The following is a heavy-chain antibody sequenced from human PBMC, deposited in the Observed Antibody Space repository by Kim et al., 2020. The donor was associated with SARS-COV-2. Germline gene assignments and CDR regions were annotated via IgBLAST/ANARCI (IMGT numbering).Heavy chain of an antibody. CDR3: AKDGSSGYYYGSIDY. V-gene: IGHV3-9*01. J-gene: IGHJ4*02. Sequence: DSVKGRLTISSDNAKNSLYLQMNSLRAEDTALYYCAKDGSSGYYYGSIDYWGQGTLVPVSS. D-gene: IGHD3-22*01.